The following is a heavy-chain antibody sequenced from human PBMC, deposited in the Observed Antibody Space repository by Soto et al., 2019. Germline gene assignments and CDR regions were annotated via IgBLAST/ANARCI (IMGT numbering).Heavy chain of an antibody. J-gene: IGHJ6*02. CDR2: ISSSSTI. CDR3: ARVDIVATNIYYYYGMDV. Sequence: GGSLRLSCAASVFTFSSYSINSVRQAPGKEQERVSYISSSSTIYYADSVKGRFTISRDNAKNTLYLQMNSLRAEDTAVYYCARVDIVATNIYYYYGMDVWGQGTTVTVSS. V-gene: IGHV3-48*01. CDR1: VFTFSSYS. D-gene: IGHD5-12*01.